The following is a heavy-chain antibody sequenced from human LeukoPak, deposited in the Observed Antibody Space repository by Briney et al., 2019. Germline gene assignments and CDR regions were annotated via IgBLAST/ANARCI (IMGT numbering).Heavy chain of an antibody. CDR3: ARGHSDLDY. J-gene: IGHJ4*02. Sequence: PSETLSLTCAVYGGSFSGYYWSWIRQPPGKGLEWIGEINHSGSTNYNPSLKSRVTISVDTSKNQFSLKLSSVTAADTAVYYCARGHSDLDYWGQGTLVTVSS. CDR2: INHSGST. CDR1: GGSFSGYY. V-gene: IGHV4-34*01.